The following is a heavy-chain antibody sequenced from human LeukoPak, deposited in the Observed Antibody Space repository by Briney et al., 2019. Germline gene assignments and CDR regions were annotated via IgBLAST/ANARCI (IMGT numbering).Heavy chain of an antibody. CDR3: ARNRNYYGSGSFQSPHYYYYGMDV. D-gene: IGHD3-10*01. J-gene: IGHJ6*02. Sequence: RGSLRLSCAAPRFTVISNYMSSVRPALGERLEWVSDIYGGVSTYYTDSAKCRFAISSDNSKNTLRRHMKSMRAEDTAVYYCARNRNYYGSGSFQSPHYYYYGMDVWGQGTTVTVSS. V-gene: IGHV3-66*02. CDR2: IYGGVST. CDR1: RFTVISNY.